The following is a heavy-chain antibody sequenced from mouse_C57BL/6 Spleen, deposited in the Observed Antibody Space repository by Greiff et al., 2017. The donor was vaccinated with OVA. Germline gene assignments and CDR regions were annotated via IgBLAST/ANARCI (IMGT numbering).Heavy chain of an antibody. Sequence: VQLQQPGAELVRPGSSVKLSCKASGYTFTSYWMHWVKQRPIQGLEWIGNIDPSDSETHYNQKFKDKATLTVDKSSSTAYMQLSSLTSEDSAVYYCARTPYSNYEEDYAMDYWGQGTSVTVSS. D-gene: IGHD2-5*01. J-gene: IGHJ4*01. CDR2: IDPSDSET. V-gene: IGHV1-52*01. CDR1: GYTFTSYW. CDR3: ARTPYSNYEEDYAMDY.